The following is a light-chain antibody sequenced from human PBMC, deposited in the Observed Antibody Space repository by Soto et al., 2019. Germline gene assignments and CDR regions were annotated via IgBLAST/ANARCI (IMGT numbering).Light chain of an antibody. J-gene: IGKJ1*01. CDR1: QTVSYN. CDR2: GAS. V-gene: IGKV3-15*01. Sequence: EIVMTQSPATLSVSPGERATLSCRASQTVSYNLAWYQQRPGQAPRLLIFGASTRATGIPTRFSGSGSGTEFTLNICSLQSEDFAIYYCQQYNNWPPVTFGQGTKVEIK. CDR3: QQYNNWPPVT.